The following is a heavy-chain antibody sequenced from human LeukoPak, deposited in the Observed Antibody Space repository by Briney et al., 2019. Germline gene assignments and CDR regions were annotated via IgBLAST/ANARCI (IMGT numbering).Heavy chain of an antibody. CDR1: GFIFSSYG. CDR2: ISSSGKTT. CDR3: ARASGSGYYFYLDY. J-gene: IGHJ4*02. V-gene: IGHV3-21*04. D-gene: IGHD3-22*01. Sequence: GGSLRLSCVASGFIFSSYGMYWVRQAPRKGLEWISSISSSGKTTHYADSVQGRFTISRDDAKNSVYLQMNSLRAEDTALYYCARASGSGYYFYLDYWGQGTLVTVSS.